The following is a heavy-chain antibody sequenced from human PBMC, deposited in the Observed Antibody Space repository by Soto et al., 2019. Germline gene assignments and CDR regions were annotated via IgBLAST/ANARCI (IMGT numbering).Heavy chain of an antibody. CDR3: AHAVGLGGLVDY. Sequence: QITLKESGPALVKPTQTLTLTCSFSGFSLTTSGVGVGWIRHPPGKALEWLALIYGDDDKRYNSSLKSRLTITKDTSKNQVVLTMSNMDPVDTCTYYCAHAVGLGGLVDYWGQGTLVTVSS. D-gene: IGHD3-16*01. CDR2: IYGDDDK. CDR1: GFSLTTSGVG. J-gene: IGHJ4*02. V-gene: IGHV2-5*02.